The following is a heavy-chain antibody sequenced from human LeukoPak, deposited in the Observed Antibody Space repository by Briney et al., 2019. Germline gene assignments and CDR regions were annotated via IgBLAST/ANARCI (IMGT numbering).Heavy chain of an antibody. Sequence: GGSLRLSCAASGFTFSSYSMHWVRQAPGKGLEWVAVISYDGSNKYYADSVKGRFTISRDNSKNTLYLQMNSLRAEDTAVYYCARDHGGRDALYYFDYWGQGTLVTVSS. CDR1: GFTFSSYS. CDR3: ARDHGGRDALYYFDY. V-gene: IGHV3-30*03. D-gene: IGHD3-16*01. J-gene: IGHJ4*02. CDR2: ISYDGSNK.